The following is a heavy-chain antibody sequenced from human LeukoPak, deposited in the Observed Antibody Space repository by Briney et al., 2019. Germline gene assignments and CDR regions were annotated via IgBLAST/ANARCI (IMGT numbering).Heavy chain of an antibody. V-gene: IGHV3-23*01. CDR2: ISGSGDNT. CDR1: GFTFSSYS. Sequence: PGGSLRLSCAASGFTFSSYSMNWVRQAPGKGLEWVSAISGSGDNTYYADSVKGRFTISRDKSMNTLYLQMNSLRDEDTAVYYCAKGLRGPAAGTDYFDYWGQGTLVTVSS. CDR3: AKGLRGPAAGTDYFDY. D-gene: IGHD6-13*01. J-gene: IGHJ4*02.